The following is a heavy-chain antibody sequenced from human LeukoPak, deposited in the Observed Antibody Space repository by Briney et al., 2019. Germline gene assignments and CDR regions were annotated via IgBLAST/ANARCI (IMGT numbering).Heavy chain of an antibody. D-gene: IGHD1-7*01. CDR3: ARVRVSQTIQRRGYYYYMDV. V-gene: IGHV1-18*01. CDR1: GYTFTSYG. J-gene: IGHJ6*03. CDR2: ISAYNGNT. Sequence: ASVTASCKASGYTFTSYGISWVRQAPGQGLECMGWISAYNGNTNYAQKLQGRVTMTTDTSTSTAYMELRSLRSDDTAVYYCARVRVSQTIQRRGYYYYMDVWGKGTTVTVSS.